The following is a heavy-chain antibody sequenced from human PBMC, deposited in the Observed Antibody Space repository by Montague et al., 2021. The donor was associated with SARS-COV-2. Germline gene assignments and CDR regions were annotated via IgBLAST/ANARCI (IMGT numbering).Heavy chain of an antibody. D-gene: IGHD3-9*01. Sequence: SETLSLICAVSRGSFSNYYWTWIRQSPGKGLEWIGEINQGGAPNYTPSLKGRVTISLDTSKKQISLKLNSVTVADTAVFFCARGRPVQGSFRHFDSISSGALDIWAQGSLVIVSS. CDR3: ARGRPVQGSFRHFDSISSGALDI. CDR1: RGSFSNYY. CDR2: INQGGAP. J-gene: IGHJ3*02. V-gene: IGHV4-34*01.